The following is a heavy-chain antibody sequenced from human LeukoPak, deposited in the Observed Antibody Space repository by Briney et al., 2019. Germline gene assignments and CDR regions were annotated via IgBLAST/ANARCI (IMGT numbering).Heavy chain of an antibody. D-gene: IGHD6-13*01. J-gene: IGHJ5*02. CDR3: ARGGAYSSSWRLENWFDP. Sequence: ASETLSLTCAVYGGSSSGYYWSWIRQPPGKGLEWIGEINHSGSTNYNPSLKSRVTISVDTSKNQFSLKLSSVTAADTAVYYCARGGAYSSSWRLENWFDPWGQGTLVTVSS. V-gene: IGHV4-34*01. CDR2: INHSGST. CDR1: GGSSSGYY.